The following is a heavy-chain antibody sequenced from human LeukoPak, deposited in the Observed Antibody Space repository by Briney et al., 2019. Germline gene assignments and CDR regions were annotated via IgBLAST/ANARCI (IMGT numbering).Heavy chain of an antibody. D-gene: IGHD2-2*02. CDR1: GFTFDDYG. V-gene: IGHV3-20*04. CDR2: INWNGGST. CDR3: AKEATRVVPAAIGY. J-gene: IGHJ4*02. Sequence: PGGSLRLSCAASGFTFDDYGMSWVRQAPGKGLEWVSGINWNGGSTGYADSVKGRFTISRDNAKNSLYLQMNSLRAEDTAVYYCAKEATRVVPAAIGYWGQGTLVTVSS.